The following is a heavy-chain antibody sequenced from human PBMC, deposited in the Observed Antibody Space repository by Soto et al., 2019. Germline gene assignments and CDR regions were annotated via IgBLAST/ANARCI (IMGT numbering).Heavy chain of an antibody. J-gene: IGHJ2*01. Sequence: GGSLRLSCAASGFTFSGYWMSWVRQAPGKGLEWVANIKQDGSEKYYVDSVKGRFTISRDNAKNSLHLQMNSLRAEDTAVYYCARGPRRDGYKSLWYFDLWGRGTLVTVSS. CDR1: GFTFSGYW. D-gene: IGHD5-12*01. CDR3: ARGPRRDGYKSLWYFDL. CDR2: IKQDGSEK. V-gene: IGHV3-7*03.